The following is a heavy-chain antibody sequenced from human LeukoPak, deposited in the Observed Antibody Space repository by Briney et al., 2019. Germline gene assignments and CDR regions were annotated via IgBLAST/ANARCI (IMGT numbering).Heavy chain of an antibody. J-gene: IGHJ4*02. D-gene: IGHD5-12*01. V-gene: IGHV3-43*02. CDR1: GFTVGDYA. CDR2: ISGDGGST. CDR3: AKDMGGYDLDY. Sequence: GGSLRLSCAASGFTVGDYAMPWVRQAAGKGLEWVSLISGDGGSTYYADSVKGRFTISRDNSKNSLYLQMNSLRTEDTALYYCAKDMGGYDLDYWGQGTLVTVSS.